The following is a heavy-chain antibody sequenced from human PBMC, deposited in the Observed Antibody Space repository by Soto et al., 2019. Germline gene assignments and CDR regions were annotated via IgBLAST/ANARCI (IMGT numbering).Heavy chain of an antibody. CDR3: AREVTIFRVAIKFGP. V-gene: IGHV1-69*06. CDR2: IIPFLGAT. CDR1: GGNFSNYA. D-gene: IGHD3-3*01. Sequence: SVKVSCKTSGGNFSNYAISWVRQAPGQGPEWMGGIIPFLGATNYAQKFQGRVTISADKSTSTAYMELSSLRSEDTAVYYCAREVTIFRVAIKFGPWGQGTLVTVSS. J-gene: IGHJ5*02.